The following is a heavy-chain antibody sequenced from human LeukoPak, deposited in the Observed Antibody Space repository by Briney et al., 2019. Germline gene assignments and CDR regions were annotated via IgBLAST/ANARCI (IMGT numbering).Heavy chain of an antibody. Sequence: GASVKVSCKASGYTFTGYYMHWVRQAPGQGLEWMGWINPNSGGTNYAQKFQGRVTMTRDTSISTAYMELSRLRSDDTAVYYRARGGVLGYCSSTSCLDFDYWGQGTLVTVSS. CDR2: INPNSGGT. V-gene: IGHV1-2*02. J-gene: IGHJ4*02. D-gene: IGHD2-2*01. CDR1: GYTFTGYY. CDR3: ARGGVLGYCSSTSCLDFDY.